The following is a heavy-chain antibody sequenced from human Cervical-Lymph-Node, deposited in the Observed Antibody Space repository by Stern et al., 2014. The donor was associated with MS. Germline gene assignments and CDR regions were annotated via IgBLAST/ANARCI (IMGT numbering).Heavy chain of an antibody. V-gene: IGHV7-4-1*01. D-gene: IGHD3-3*01. CDR2: INTNTGIP. CDR3: ARPDLSSALKW. Sequence: VQLEESGSELKEPGASVKVSCKASGYTFTNYAVNWVRQAPGQGLEWMGWINTNTGIPTYAQGFAGRFVFSLDTSVSSAFLQIGSLKAEDTAVYYCARPDLSSALKWWGQGTLVTVSS. CDR1: GYTFTNYA. J-gene: IGHJ4*02.